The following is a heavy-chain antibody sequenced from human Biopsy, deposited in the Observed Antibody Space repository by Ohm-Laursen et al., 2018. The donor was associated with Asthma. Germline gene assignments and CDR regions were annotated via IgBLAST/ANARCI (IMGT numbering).Heavy chain of an antibody. Sequence: SQTLSLTCPVSGDSIDSGDYSWTWIRQSPGVGLEWIGYTYRNGDTYYNPTLKNRVTISIDRSRNQFSLRLRSVTAADTAVYYCARGWNCGGDCYSLDSWGQGTLVTVSS. V-gene: IGHV4-30-2*06. CDR1: GDSIDSGDYS. CDR3: ARGWNCGGDCYSLDS. CDR2: TYRNGDT. J-gene: IGHJ4*02. D-gene: IGHD2-21*02.